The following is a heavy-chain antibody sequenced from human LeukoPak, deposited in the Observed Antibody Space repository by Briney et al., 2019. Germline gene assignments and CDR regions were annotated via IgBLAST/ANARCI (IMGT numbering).Heavy chain of an antibody. CDR1: GGTFRRYA. Sequence: SVKDSCKGSGGTFRRYAISWVRQAPGQGLEWMGRIIPILGIANYAQKFQGGVTNTADKSTSTAYMELSSLRSEDTAVYYCAIAVAGTDYYGMDVWGQGTTVTVSS. CDR2: IIPILGIA. D-gene: IGHD6-19*01. J-gene: IGHJ6*02. V-gene: IGHV1-69*04. CDR3: AIAVAGTDYYGMDV.